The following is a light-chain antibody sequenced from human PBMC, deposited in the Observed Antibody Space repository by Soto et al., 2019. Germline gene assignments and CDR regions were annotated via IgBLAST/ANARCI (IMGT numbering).Light chain of an antibody. CDR3: SSYSVSNVV. Sequence: QLVLTQPPSASGSPGQSVTISCTGSSSDVGGYNDVSWYQQHPGTAPKLMIYEVSKRPSGVPDRFSGSKSGNTASLTVSGLQAEDEDDYYCSSYSVSNVVFGGGTKLTVL. CDR2: EVS. J-gene: IGLJ2*01. V-gene: IGLV2-8*01. CDR1: SSDVGGYND.